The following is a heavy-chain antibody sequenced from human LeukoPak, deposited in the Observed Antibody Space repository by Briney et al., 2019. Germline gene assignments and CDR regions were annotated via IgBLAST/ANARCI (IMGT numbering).Heavy chain of an antibody. V-gene: IGHV3-53*01. Sequence: GGSLRLSCAASGFTVSSNYMSWVRQAPGKGLEWVSVIYSGGSTYYADSVKGRFTISRDNSKNTLYLQMNSLRAEDTAVYYCARERWGPQGVRGVPYYYGMDVWGQGTTVTVSS. D-gene: IGHD3-10*01. CDR3: ARERWGPQGVRGVPYYYGMDV. CDR2: IYSGGST. J-gene: IGHJ6*02. CDR1: GFTVSSNY.